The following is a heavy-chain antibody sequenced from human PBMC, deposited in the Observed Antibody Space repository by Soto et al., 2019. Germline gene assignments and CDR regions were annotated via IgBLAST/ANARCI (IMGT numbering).Heavy chain of an antibody. CDR3: AKDSKRKAYYYYGMDV. V-gene: IGHV3-23*01. D-gene: IGHD1-1*01. CDR2: ISGSGGST. CDR1: GFTFSSYA. Sequence: GGSLRLSCAASGFTFSSYAMSWVRQAPGKGLEWVSAISGSGGSTYYADSVKGRFTISRDNSKNTLYLQMNSPRAEDTAVYYCAKDSKRKAYYYYGMDVWGQGTTVTVSS. J-gene: IGHJ6*02.